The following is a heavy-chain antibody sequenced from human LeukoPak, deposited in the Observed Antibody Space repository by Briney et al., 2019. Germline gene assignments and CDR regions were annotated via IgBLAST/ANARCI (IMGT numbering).Heavy chain of an antibody. CDR1: GGSISSYY. Sequence: SETLSLTCTVSGGSISSYYWSWIRQPPGKGLEWIGHIYYSGSTNYNPSLKSRVTISVDTSKNQFSLKLSSVTAADTAVYYCARAPFTIGYYDSSGYYADAFDIWGQGTMVTVSS. J-gene: IGHJ3*02. CDR2: IYYSGST. D-gene: IGHD3-22*01. V-gene: IGHV4-59*01. CDR3: ARAPFTIGYYDSSGYYADAFDI.